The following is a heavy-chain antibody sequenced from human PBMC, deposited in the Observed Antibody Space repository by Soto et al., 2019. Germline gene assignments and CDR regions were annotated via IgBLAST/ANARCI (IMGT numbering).Heavy chain of an antibody. D-gene: IGHD6-6*01. J-gene: IGHJ4*02. Sequence: GGSLRLSCAASGFTFSSYGMHWVRQAPGKGLEWVAVIWYDGSNKYYADSVKGRFTISRDNSKNTLYLQMNSLRAEDTAVYYCARGARSSSSDPENFDYWGQGTLVTVSS. V-gene: IGHV3-33*01. CDR3: ARGARSSSSDPENFDY. CDR1: GFTFSSYG. CDR2: IWYDGSNK.